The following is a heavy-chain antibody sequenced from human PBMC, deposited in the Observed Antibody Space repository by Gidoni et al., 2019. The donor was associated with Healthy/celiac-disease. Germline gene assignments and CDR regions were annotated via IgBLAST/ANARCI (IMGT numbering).Heavy chain of an antibody. CDR1: VFTFTSSA. D-gene: IGHD3-16*01. CDR2: IVVCSGNT. CDR3: AAGVYNYDYMWGSSLPPDY. J-gene: IGHJ4*02. V-gene: IGHV1-58*01. Sequence: QMQLVQPGHEVKKPGTSATVSCKDSVFTFTSSAVHWVRQARGQRLEWIGWIVVCSGNTNYAQKCQERVTIARYMSTSTAYMELSSLRSEDTAVYYCAAGVYNYDYMWGSSLPPDYWGQGTLVTVSS.